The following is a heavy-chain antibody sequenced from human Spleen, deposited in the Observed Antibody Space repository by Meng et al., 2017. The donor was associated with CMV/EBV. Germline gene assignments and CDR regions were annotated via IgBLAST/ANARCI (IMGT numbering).Heavy chain of an antibody. V-gene: IGHV3-21*01. D-gene: IGHD2-2*01. CDR2: ISSDSSYI. CDR3: VGADPTKKSSTTSCLDF. CDR1: GFTFTSYT. J-gene: IGHJ4*02. Sequence: GGSLRLSCAASGFTFTSYTMDWLRQAPGRGLEWVSAISSDSSYIYYADSVRGRFTISRDNAKNSLYLQMNSLRAEDTAVYYCVGADPTKKSSTTSCLDFWGQGTLVTVSS.